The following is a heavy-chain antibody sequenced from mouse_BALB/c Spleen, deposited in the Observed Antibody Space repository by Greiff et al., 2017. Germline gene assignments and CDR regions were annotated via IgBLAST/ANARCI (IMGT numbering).Heavy chain of an antibody. D-gene: IGHD1-1*01. CDR1: GFNIKDTY. V-gene: IGHV14-3*02. CDR3: ARGGYGSNYAMDY. CDR2: IDPANGNT. Sequence: EVQRVESGAELVKPGASVKLSCTASGFNIKDTYMHWVKQRPEQGLEWIGRIDPANGNTKYDPKFQGKATITADTSSNTAYLQLSSLTSEDTAVYYCARGGYGSNYAMDYWGQGTSVTVSS. J-gene: IGHJ4*01.